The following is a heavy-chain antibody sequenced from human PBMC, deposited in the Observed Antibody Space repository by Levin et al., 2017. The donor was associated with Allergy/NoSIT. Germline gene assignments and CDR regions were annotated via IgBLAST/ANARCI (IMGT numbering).Heavy chain of an antibody. J-gene: IGHJ6*02. Sequence: GGSLRLSCAASGFSFATYAMTWVRQAPGKGLEWVATATASGGRAYYADSVKGRFTISRDNSKNTLYLQMNSLRAEDTAVYYCAKEGVPSFGVAISRQDYKYYGMDVWGQGTTVTVSS. D-gene: IGHD3-3*01. V-gene: IGHV3-23*01. CDR1: GFSFATYA. CDR3: AKEGVPSFGVAISRQDYKYYGMDV. CDR2: ATASGGRA.